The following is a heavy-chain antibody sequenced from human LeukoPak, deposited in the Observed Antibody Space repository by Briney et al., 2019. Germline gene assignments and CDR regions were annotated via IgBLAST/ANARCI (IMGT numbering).Heavy chain of an antibody. Sequence: SVKLSCKASGGTFSSYAISWVRQAPGQGLERMGGIIPIFGTANYAQKFQRRVTITAAKSTSTAYMELSRLRFEDTAVYYCARERSTSYTSPLLSSSDAFDIWGQGTMVTVSS. CDR3: ARERSTSYTSPLLSSSDAFDI. V-gene: IGHV1-69*06. J-gene: IGHJ3*02. D-gene: IGHD2-2*01. CDR1: GGTFSSYA. CDR2: IIPIFGTA.